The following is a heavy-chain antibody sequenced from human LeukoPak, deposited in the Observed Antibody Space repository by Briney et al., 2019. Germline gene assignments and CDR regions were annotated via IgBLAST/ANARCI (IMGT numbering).Heavy chain of an antibody. J-gene: IGHJ4*02. V-gene: IGHV4-39*01. CDR1: GGSISSSSYY. CDR3: ARLYGGNSDY. D-gene: IGHD4-17*01. CDR2: IYYSGST. Sequence: SETLSLTCTVSGGSISSSSYYWGWIRQPPGKGLEWIGSIYYSGSTYYNPSLKSRVTISVETAKNQFSRKLSSVTAADTAVYHCARLYGGNSDYWGQGTLVPVSS.